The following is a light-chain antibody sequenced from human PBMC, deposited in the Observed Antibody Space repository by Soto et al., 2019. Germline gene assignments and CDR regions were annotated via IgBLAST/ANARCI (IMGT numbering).Light chain of an antibody. V-gene: IGKV1-33*01. J-gene: IGKJ3*01. CDR3: QQSDNLPFT. CDR1: QDITTY. CDR2: DAS. Sequence: DIQMTQSPSSLSASVGDRVTMTCQATQDITTYLHWYQQKSGKAPQLLIHDASNLEAGVPSRFRGSGSGTHFSLTNSSLQPEDFATYYCQQSDNLPFTFGGGTRVDIK.